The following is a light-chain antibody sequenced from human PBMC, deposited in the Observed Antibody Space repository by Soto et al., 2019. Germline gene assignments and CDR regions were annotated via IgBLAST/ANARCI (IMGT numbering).Light chain of an antibody. J-gene: IGKJ1*01. CDR3: QQYNNWPPT. CDR1: QSVRTN. V-gene: IGKV3-15*01. Sequence: EIVMTQSPATLSVSPGERATLSCRASQSVRTNLAWYQQKPGQAPRLLIYGASTRATGIPARFSGSGSGIESTLTISSLQSEDFAVYYCQQYNNWPPTFGQGTKVEIK. CDR2: GAS.